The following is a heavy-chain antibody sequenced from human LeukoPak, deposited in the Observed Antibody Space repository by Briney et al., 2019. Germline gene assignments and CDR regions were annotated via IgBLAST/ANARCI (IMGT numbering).Heavy chain of an antibody. J-gene: IGHJ4*02. CDR2: ISWNSGSI. CDR1: GFTFDDYA. D-gene: IGHD4-17*01. Sequence: GGSLRLSCAASGFTFDDYAMHWVRQAPGKGLECVSGISWNSGSIGYADSVKGRFTISRDNAKNSLYLQMNSLRAEDTALYYCAKVYGDLLALDYWGQGTLVTVSS. V-gene: IGHV3-9*01. CDR3: AKVYGDLLALDY.